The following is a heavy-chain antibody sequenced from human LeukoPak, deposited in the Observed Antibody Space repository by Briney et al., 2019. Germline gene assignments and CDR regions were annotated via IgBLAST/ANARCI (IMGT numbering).Heavy chain of an antibody. CDR1: GFTFSNYW. CDR2: IKFDESEK. J-gene: IGHJ4*02. D-gene: IGHD1-1*01. CDR3: ARVTTNGYFES. Sequence: GGSLRLSCAASGFTFSNYWMSWVRQAPGKGLEWVASIKFDESEKHYMDSVKGRFTISRDTVKNSLYLQMNSLRVEDTAVYFCARVTTNGYFESWGQGSLVTVSP. V-gene: IGHV3-7*04.